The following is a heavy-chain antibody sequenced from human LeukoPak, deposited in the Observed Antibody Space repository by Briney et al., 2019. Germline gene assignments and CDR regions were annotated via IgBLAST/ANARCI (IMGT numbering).Heavy chain of an antibody. CDR3: ASGRPYYYFDF. J-gene: IGHJ4*02. CDR2: IQYDGLNK. CDR1: GDTFSIYV. V-gene: IGHV3-30*02. Sequence: GGSLRLSCAASGDTFSIYVMHSARQAPGKGLEWVAFIQYDGLNKYYADSVKGRSTISRDNSRDTLYLQMNSLRSEDTAIYYCASGRPYYYFDFWGQGTLVTVSS. D-gene: IGHD6-6*01.